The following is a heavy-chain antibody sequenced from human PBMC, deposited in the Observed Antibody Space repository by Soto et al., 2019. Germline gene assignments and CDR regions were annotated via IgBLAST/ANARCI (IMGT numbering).Heavy chain of an antibody. D-gene: IGHD3-22*01. Sequence: PGGSLRLSCAASGFSFSSYAMSWVRQGPGKGLEWVSSISASGGTANLADSVEGRCTISRDNSKSTLYLQLNSLRAEDTAVYYCAKLTYPSDSAGYYYERVSGWIDSWGPGTLVTV. CDR1: GFSFSSYA. CDR2: ISASGGTA. J-gene: IGHJ5*01. CDR3: AKLTYPSDSAGYYYERVSGWIDS. V-gene: IGHV3-23*01.